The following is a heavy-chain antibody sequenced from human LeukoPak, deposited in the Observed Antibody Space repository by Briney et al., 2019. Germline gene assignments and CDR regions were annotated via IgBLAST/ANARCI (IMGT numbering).Heavy chain of an antibody. V-gene: IGHV4-30-2*05. CDR1: GGSISSGGYS. D-gene: IGHD5-24*01. CDR3: ARDSGWLQLGPDAFDI. CDR2: IYHSGST. J-gene: IGHJ3*02. Sequence: PSQTLSLTCAVSGGSISSGGYSWSWIRQPPGKGLEWIGYIYHSGSTYYNPSLKSRVTISVDTSKNQFSLKLSSVTAADTAVYYCARDSGWLQLGPDAFDIWGQGTMVTVSS.